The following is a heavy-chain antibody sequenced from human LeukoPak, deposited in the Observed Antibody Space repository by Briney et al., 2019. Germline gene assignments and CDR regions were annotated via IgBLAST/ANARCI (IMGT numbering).Heavy chain of an antibody. CDR2: IKSKTDGGTT. V-gene: IGHV3-15*01. CDR3: TTDGFDYGDPWGWFDP. Sequence: GGSLRLSCAASGFTFSNAWMSWGRQAPGKGLQWVGRIKSKTDGGTTDYAAPVKGRFTISRDDSKNTLYLQMNSLKTEDTAVYYCTTDGFDYGDPWGWFDPWGQGTLVTVSS. CDR1: GFTFSNAW. J-gene: IGHJ5*02. D-gene: IGHD4-17*01.